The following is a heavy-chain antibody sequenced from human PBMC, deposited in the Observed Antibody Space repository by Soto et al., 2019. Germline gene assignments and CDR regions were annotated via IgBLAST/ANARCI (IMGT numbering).Heavy chain of an antibody. Sequence: EVQLLESGGGLVQPGGSLRLSCAASGFSFNSFAMRWVRQAPGKGLEWVSAISGDGYSTYYADSVKGRFTVSRDNSNNTHYLQMDSLRAEDTAVYYCAKSSGYYDSRARFDYWGQGSLVTVSS. D-gene: IGHD3-22*01. CDR3: AKSSGYYDSRARFDY. CDR1: GFSFNSFA. J-gene: IGHJ4*02. V-gene: IGHV3-23*01. CDR2: ISGDGYST.